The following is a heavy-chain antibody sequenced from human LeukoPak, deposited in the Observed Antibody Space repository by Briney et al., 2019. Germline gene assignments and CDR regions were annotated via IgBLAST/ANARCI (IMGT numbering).Heavy chain of an antibody. CDR3: ARVTVIDAFDI. CDR1: GFIFEDYA. D-gene: IGHD4-17*01. J-gene: IGHJ3*02. Sequence: GRSLRLSCSVSGFIFEDYAMHWVRQVPGKGLEWVSSITWNSGYVAYADSVKGRFTITRDNAKNSLYLQMNSLRAEDTAVYYCARVTVIDAFDIWGQGTMVTVSS. CDR2: ITWNSGYV. V-gene: IGHV3-9*01.